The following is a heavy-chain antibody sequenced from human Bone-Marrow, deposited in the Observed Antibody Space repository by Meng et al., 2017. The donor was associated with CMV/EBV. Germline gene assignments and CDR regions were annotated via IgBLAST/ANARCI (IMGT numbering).Heavy chain of an antibody. V-gene: IGHV1-3*02. J-gene: IGHJ6*02. Sequence: ASVKVSCKASGYTFTNYAMHWVRQAPGQRLEWMGWSNAGNGNTKYSQEFQGRVTMTTDTSTSTAYMELRSLRSDDTAVYYCARYSLEWLLYYHYYYGMDVWGQGTTVTVSS. CDR2: SNAGNGNT. CDR1: GYTFTNYA. CDR3: ARYSLEWLLYYHYYYGMDV. D-gene: IGHD3-3*01.